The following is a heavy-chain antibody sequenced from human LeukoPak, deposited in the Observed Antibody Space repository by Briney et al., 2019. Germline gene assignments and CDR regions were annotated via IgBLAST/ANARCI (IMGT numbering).Heavy chain of an antibody. CDR3: AKDEVYVGATYFDY. CDR2: IRYDGSYT. CDR1: GFTFSSYG. V-gene: IGHV3-30*02. D-gene: IGHD1-26*01. Sequence: PGGSLRLSCAVSGFTFSSYGMHWVRQAPGKGLGWVAFIRYDGSYTYYADSVKCRFTISRDNSKNTLYLQMNSLSTEDTAVYYCAKDEVYVGATYFDYWGQGTLVTVSS. J-gene: IGHJ4*02.